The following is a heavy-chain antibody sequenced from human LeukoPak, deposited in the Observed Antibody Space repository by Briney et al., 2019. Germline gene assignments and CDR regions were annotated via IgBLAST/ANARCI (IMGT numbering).Heavy chain of an antibody. J-gene: IGHJ4*02. V-gene: IGHV3-11*06. CDR1: GFTFSDYY. CDR2: ISSSSSYT. Sequence: AGGSLRLSCAASGFTFSDYYMSWIRQAPGKGLEWVSYISSSSSYTNYADSVKGRFTISRDNAKNSLYLQMNSLRAEDTAVYYCARAPRAVDTATYYFDYWGQGTLVTVSS. D-gene: IGHD5-18*01. CDR3: ARAPRAVDTATYYFDY.